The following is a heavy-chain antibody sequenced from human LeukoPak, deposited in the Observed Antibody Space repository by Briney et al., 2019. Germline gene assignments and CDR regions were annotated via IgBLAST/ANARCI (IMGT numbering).Heavy chain of an antibody. V-gene: IGHV4-31*03. CDR3: ARGDGDSPVDY. J-gene: IGHJ4*02. D-gene: IGHD4-17*01. Sequence: SETLSLTCTVSGGSLISGGYYWSWIRQHPGKGLEWIGYIYYSGSTFYNPSLKSRVTISLDTSKNQFSLKLSSVTAADTAVYYCARGDGDSPVDYWGQGTLVTVSS. CDR1: GGSLISGGYY. CDR2: IYYSGST.